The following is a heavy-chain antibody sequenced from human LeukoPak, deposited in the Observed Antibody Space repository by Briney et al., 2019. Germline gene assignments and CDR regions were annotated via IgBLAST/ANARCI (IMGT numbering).Heavy chain of an antibody. CDR1: GGAFSSYA. J-gene: IGHJ4*02. CDR3: ARGHGDHEVYFDY. V-gene: IGHV1-69*05. CDR2: IIPIFGTA. Sequence: SVKVSCKASGGAFSSYAIRGVREAPGQGLEWMVRIIPIFGTANYAQKFQGRVTITTDESTSTAYMELSSLRSEDTAVYYCARGHGDHEVYFDYWGQGTLVTVSS. D-gene: IGHD4-17*01.